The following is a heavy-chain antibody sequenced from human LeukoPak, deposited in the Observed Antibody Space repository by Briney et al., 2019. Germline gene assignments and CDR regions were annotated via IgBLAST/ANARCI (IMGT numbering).Heavy chain of an antibody. CDR3: ARQYCSRGSCYSGDAFDI. J-gene: IGHJ3*02. CDR2: ISSSSSYI. D-gene: IGHD2-15*01. V-gene: IGHV3-21*04. CDR1: GFTFSSYS. Sequence: GGSLRLSCAASGFTFSSYSMNWVRQAPGKGLEWVSSISSSSSYICYADSVKGRFTISRDNAKNSLYLQMNSLRAEDTAVYYCARQYCSRGSCYSGDAFDIWGQGTMVTVSS.